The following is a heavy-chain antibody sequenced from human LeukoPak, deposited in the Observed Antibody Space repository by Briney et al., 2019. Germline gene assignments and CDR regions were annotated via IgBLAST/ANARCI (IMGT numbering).Heavy chain of an antibody. CDR1: EFILRAYG. J-gene: IGHJ6*02. CDR2: VNFDGSST. Sequence: PGGSLRLSCAASEFILRAYGMNWVRQAPGKGLVWVSHVNFDGSSTSYADSVKGRFTISRDNARNTLYLQMNSLRVEDTAVYYCARGVDYGLDVWGQGTTVTVSS. CDR3: ARGVDYGLDV. D-gene: IGHD2-15*01. V-gene: IGHV3-74*01.